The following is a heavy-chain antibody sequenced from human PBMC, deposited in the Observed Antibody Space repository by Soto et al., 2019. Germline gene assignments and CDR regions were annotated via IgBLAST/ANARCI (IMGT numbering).Heavy chain of an antibody. CDR3: AREYGQLGPNYYYYYGMDV. CDR2: IYHSGST. D-gene: IGHD6-13*01. Sequence: QVQLQESGPGLVKPSGTLSLTCAVSGGSISSSNWWSWVRQPPGKGLEWIGEIYHSGSTNYNPSLKSRVTISVDKSKNQFSLKLSSVTAADTAVYYCAREYGQLGPNYYYYYGMDVWGQGTTVTVSS. V-gene: IGHV4-4*02. J-gene: IGHJ6*02. CDR1: GGSISSSNW.